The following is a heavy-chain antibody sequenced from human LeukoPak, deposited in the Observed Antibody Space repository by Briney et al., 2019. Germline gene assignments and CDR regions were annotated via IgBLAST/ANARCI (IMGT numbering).Heavy chain of an antibody. CDR2: ISGSGGST. Sequence: GGSLRLSCAASGFTFSSYGMSWVRQAPGKGLEWVSAISGSGGSTYYADSVKGRFTISRDNSKNTLYLQMNSLRAEDTAVYYCAKALPEHITMIVVAKGYYFDYWGQGTLVTVSS. D-gene: IGHD3-22*01. V-gene: IGHV3-23*01. J-gene: IGHJ4*02. CDR1: GFTFSSYG. CDR3: AKALPEHITMIVVAKGYYFDY.